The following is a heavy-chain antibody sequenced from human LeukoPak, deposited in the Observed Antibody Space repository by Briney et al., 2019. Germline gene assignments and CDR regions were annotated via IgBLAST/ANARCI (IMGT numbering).Heavy chain of an antibody. D-gene: IGHD6-13*01. CDR2: MNPNSANT. Sequence: GASVKVSCKASGYTFTSYDINWVRQATGQGLEWMGWMNPNSANTGYAQKFQGRVTMTRNTSISTAYMKLSSLRSEDTAVYYCAGSIAAAGFGPWGQGTLVTVSS. V-gene: IGHV1-8*01. J-gene: IGHJ5*02. CDR1: GYTFTSYD. CDR3: AGSIAAAGFGP.